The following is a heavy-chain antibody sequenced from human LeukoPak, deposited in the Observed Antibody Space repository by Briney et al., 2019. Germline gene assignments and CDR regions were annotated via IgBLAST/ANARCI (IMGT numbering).Heavy chain of an antibody. Sequence: ASETLSLTCTVSGGSISSYYWSWIRQPPGKGLEWIGYIYYSGSTNYNPSLKSRVTISVDTSKNQFSLKLSSVTAADTAVYYCARTQGSGYNYYYYYMDVWGKGTTVTVSS. CDR3: ARTQGSGYNYYYYYMDV. D-gene: IGHD3-3*01. V-gene: IGHV4-59*01. CDR1: GGSISSYY. CDR2: IYYSGST. J-gene: IGHJ6*03.